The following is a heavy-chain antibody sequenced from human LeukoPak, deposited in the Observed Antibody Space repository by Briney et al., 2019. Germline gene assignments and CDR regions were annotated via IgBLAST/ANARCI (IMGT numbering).Heavy chain of an antibody. CDR2: ISSSSSHI. Sequence: GGSLRLSCAASGFTFSSYSMNWVRQAPGKGLEWVSSISSSSSHIYYADSVKGRFTISRDNAKNSLYLQMNSLRAEDTAVYYCATALRGVGFWGQGTLVTVPS. D-gene: IGHD3-3*01. CDR3: ATALRGVGF. CDR1: GFTFSSYS. V-gene: IGHV3-21*01. J-gene: IGHJ4*02.